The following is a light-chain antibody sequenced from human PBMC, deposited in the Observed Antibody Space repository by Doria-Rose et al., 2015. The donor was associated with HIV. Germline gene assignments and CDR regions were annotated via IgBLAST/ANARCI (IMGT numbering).Light chain of an antibody. CDR2: WAS. CDR3: QQYYSSPRA. CDR1: QGVLYRSNNKHY. V-gene: IGKV4-1*01. Sequence: TQSPDSLAVSLGERATINCKSSQGVLYRSNNKHYLAWYQQKPGQPPKLLIYWASTRESGVPDRFSGSGSGTDFTLSISSLQAEDVAIYYCQQYYSSPRAFGQGTKVEIK. J-gene: IGKJ1*01.